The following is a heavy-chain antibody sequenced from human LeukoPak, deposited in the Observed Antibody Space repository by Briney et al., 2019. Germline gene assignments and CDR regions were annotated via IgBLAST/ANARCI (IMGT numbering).Heavy chain of an antibody. V-gene: IGHV1-18*01. CDR1: GYTFTSYG. Sequence: ASVKVSCKASGYTFTSYGISWVRQAPGQGLEWMGWISAYNGNTNYAQKLQGRVTMTTDTSTSTAYMELRSLRSDDTAVYYCAGYDSSGYYYTGLDYWGQGTLVTVSS. J-gene: IGHJ4*02. CDR3: AGYDSSGYYYTGLDY. CDR2: ISAYNGNT. D-gene: IGHD3-22*01.